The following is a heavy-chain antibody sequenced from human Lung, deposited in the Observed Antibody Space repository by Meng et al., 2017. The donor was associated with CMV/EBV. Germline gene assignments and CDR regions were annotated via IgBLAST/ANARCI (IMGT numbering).Heavy chain of an antibody. J-gene: IGHJ4*02. CDR1: GYSISSGYY. Sequence: GSLRLSCTVSGYSISSGYYWGWIRQPPGKGLEWIGSIYHSGSTYYNPSLKSRVTISVDTSKNQFSLKLSSVTAADTAVYYCARDNWNYDQKLFDYWGQGTLXTVSS. CDR2: IYHSGST. D-gene: IGHD1-7*01. CDR3: ARDNWNYDQKLFDY. V-gene: IGHV4-38-2*02.